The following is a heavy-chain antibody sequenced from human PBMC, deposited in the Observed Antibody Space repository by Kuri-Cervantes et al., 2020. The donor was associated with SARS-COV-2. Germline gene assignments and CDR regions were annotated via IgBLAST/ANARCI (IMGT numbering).Heavy chain of an antibody. Sequence: GESLKISCTGSGITFGDNAMSWVRQPPGKGLEWVSVIVGSGGTTYYADSVKGRFTISRDNSKNTLYLQMNSLRAEDTAVYYCTKIFGRSVRESFDFWGQGTMVTVSS. D-gene: IGHD3-10*01. V-gene: IGHV3-23*01. J-gene: IGHJ3*01. CDR2: IVGSGGTT. CDR3: TKIFGRSVRESFDF. CDR1: GITFGDNA.